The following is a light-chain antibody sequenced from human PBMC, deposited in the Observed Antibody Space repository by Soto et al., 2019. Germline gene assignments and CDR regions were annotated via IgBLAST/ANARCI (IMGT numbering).Light chain of an antibody. Sequence: DIQLTQSPSFLSASVGDRVTITCRASQGISSYLAWYQQKPGKAPKLLIYAASTLQSGVPSRFSGSGSGTEFTLTISSLQPGDFATYYCQQLNSYPITFGPGTRWISN. V-gene: IGKV1-9*01. CDR3: QQLNSYPIT. CDR1: QGISSY. J-gene: IGKJ3*01. CDR2: AAS.